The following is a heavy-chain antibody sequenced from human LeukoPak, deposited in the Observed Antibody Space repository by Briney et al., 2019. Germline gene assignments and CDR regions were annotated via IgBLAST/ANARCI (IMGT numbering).Heavy chain of an antibody. Sequence: ASVKVSCKASGYTFTGYYMHWVRQAPGQGLEWMGWINPNSGGTNYAQKFQGRVTMTRDTSISTAYMELSRLRSDDTAVYYCASQSSGPGAAYYYYYGMDVWGQGTTVTVSS. CDR2: INPNSGGT. CDR3: ASQSSGPGAAYYYYYGMDV. D-gene: IGHD6-19*01. J-gene: IGHJ6*02. V-gene: IGHV1-2*02. CDR1: GYTFTGYY.